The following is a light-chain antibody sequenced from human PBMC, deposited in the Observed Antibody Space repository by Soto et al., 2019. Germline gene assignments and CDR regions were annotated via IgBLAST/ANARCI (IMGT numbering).Light chain of an antibody. V-gene: IGLV9-49*01. CDR3: GADHGSGSNFVV. J-gene: IGLJ2*01. CDR2: VGTGGIVG. Sequence: QLVLTQPPSASASLGASVTLTCTLSSGYSNYKVDWYHQRPGKGPRFVMRVGTGGIVGSKGDGIPDRFSVLGSGLNRYLTIKNIQEEDESDYHCGADHGSGSNFVVFGGGTQLTVL. CDR1: SGYSNYK.